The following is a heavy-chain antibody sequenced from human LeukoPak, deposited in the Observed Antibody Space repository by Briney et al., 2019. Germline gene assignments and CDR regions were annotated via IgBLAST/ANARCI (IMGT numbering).Heavy chain of an antibody. CDR3: AKDRRTISDYYYFYYMDV. J-gene: IGHJ6*03. CDR1: GYTFNAYY. Sequence: GASVKVSCKASGYTFNAYYMHWARQAPGQGLEWMGWINPDSGGTNYAQKFQGRVTLTRDTSTSTTHMELNRLRTDDTAVYFCAKDRRTISDYYYFYYMDVWGKGTTVTVSS. CDR2: INPDSGGT. V-gene: IGHV1-2*02. D-gene: IGHD1-14*01.